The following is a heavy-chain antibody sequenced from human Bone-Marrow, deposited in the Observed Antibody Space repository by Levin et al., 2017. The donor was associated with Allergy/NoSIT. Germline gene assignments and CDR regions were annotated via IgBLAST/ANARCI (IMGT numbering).Heavy chain of an antibody. V-gene: IGHV3-30-3*01. CDR3: ARDPRTYGDYAPFDY. CDR2: ISYDGSNK. D-gene: IGHD4-17*01. Sequence: QAGGSLRLSCAASGFTFSSYAMHWVRQAPGKGLEWVAVISYDGSNKYYADSVKGRFTISRDNSKNTLYLQMNSLRAEDTAVYYCARDPRTYGDYAPFDYWGQGTLVTVSS. CDR1: GFTFSSYA. J-gene: IGHJ4*02.